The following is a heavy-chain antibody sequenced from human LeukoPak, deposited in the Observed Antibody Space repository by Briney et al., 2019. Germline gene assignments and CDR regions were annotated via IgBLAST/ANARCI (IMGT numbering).Heavy chain of an antibody. D-gene: IGHD2-21*01. CDR1: GGSISSYY. V-gene: IGHV4-4*09. J-gene: IGHJ4*02. CDR3: AGLDYGGTVDY. CDR2: IYTSGST. Sequence: SETMSLTCTVSGGSISSYYWSWIRQPPGKGLEWIGYIYTSGSTNYNPSLKSRVTISVDTSKNQFSLKLSSVTAAETAGYYCAGLDYGGTVDYWGQGTLVTVSS.